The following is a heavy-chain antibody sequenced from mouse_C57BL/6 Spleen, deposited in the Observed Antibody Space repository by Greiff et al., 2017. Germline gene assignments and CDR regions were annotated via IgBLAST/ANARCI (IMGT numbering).Heavy chain of an antibody. J-gene: IGHJ1*03. D-gene: IGHD1-1*01. V-gene: IGHV1-18*01. Sequence: EVKLQESGPELVKPGASVKLPCKASGYTFTDYNMDWVKQSHGKSLEWIGDINPNNGGTIYNQKFKGKATLTVDKSSSTAYMALRSLTSEDTAVYYCARSWTTVVAHWYFDVWGTGTTVTVSS. CDR3: ARSWTTVVAHWYFDV. CDR1: GYTFTDYN. CDR2: INPNNGGT.